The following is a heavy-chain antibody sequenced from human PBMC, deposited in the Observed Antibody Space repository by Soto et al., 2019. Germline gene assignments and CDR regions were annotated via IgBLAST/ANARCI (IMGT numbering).Heavy chain of an antibody. CDR3: ARDSYGDSPY. J-gene: IGHJ4*02. V-gene: IGHV4-59*01. CDR2: IYYSGST. D-gene: IGHD4-17*01. CDR1: GGSISSYY. Sequence: SETLSLTCTVSGGSISSYYWSWIRQPPGKGLEWIGYIYYSGSTNYNPSLKSRVTISVDTSKNQFSLKLSSVTAAETAVYYCARDSYGDSPYWGQGTLATVSS.